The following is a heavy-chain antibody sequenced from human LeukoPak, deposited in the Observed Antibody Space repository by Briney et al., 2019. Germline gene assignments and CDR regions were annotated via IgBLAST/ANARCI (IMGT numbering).Heavy chain of an antibody. J-gene: IGHJ2*01. CDR3: ARGVSYYYDNSGHPGWYFDL. Sequence: GGSLRLSCAVSGFTFNYYDMHWVRQAPGKRLEWVSAIRTTGDTHYPDSVKGRLAMSREDAKNSVHLQMNTLRAGDTAVYYCARGVSYYYDNSGHPGWYFDLWGRGTLVTVSS. V-gene: IGHV3-13*01. D-gene: IGHD3-22*01. CDR1: GFTFNYYD. CDR2: IRTTGDT.